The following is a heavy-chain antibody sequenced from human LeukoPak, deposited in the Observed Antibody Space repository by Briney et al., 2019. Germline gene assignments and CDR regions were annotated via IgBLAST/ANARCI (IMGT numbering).Heavy chain of an antibody. CDR3: ARVYSYGYGFDY. J-gene: IGHJ4*02. CDR1: GGFFSGYY. V-gene: IGHV4-34*01. Sequence: PSETLSLTCAVYGGFFSGYYWSWIRQPPGKGLEWIGEINHSGSTNYNPSLKSRVTISVDTSKNQFSLKLSSVTAADTAVYYCARVYSYGYGFDYWGQGTWSPSPQ. D-gene: IGHD5-18*01. CDR2: INHSGST.